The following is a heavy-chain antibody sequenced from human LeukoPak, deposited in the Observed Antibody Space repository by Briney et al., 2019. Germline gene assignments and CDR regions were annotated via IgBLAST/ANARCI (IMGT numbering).Heavy chain of an antibody. CDR2: IDGDDDEYSR. J-gene: IGHJ4*02. Sequence: GGPLRLSCAASGFTFSTYWMHWVRQAPGKGLVWVSRIDGDDDEYSRLYADSVKGRFTISGDNAKNMVYLQMNSLRVEDTAVYYCARSQNLNLDYWGRGTLVTVSS. CDR3: ARSQNLNLDY. V-gene: IGHV3-74*01. CDR1: GFTFSTYW.